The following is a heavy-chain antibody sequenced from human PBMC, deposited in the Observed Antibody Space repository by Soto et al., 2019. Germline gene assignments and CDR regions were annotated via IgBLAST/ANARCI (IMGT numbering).Heavy chain of an antibody. D-gene: IGHD3-22*01. Sequence: SETLSLTCTVSGGSISSGDYYWSWIRQPPGKGLEWIGYIYYSGSTYYNPSLKSRVTISVDTSKNQFSLKLSSVTAADTAVYYCARGGQYYYDIFGYWGQGTLVTVSS. J-gene: IGHJ4*02. V-gene: IGHV4-30-4*01. CDR3: ARGGQYYYDIFGY. CDR1: GGSISSGDYY. CDR2: IYYSGST.